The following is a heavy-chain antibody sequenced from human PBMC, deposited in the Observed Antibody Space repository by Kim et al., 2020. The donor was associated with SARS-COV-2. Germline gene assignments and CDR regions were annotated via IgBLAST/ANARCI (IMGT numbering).Heavy chain of an antibody. J-gene: IGHJ5*02. V-gene: IGHV4-34*01. D-gene: IGHD3-10*01. CDR2: IKYSGRT. CDR3: ARLLADTSSGVLDT. Sequence: SETLSLTCVVYGGSFGGYFWGWIRQPPGMGLEWIGEIKYSGRTNYNPSLKSRVAISIDTSKNQFSLKVRSVTAADTAVYYCARLLADTSSGVLDTWGQGALVTVSS. CDR1: GGSFGGYF.